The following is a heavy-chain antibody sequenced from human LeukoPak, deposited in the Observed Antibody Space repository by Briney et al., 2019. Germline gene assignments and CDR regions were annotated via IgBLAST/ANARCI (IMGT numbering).Heavy chain of an antibody. J-gene: IGHJ4*02. D-gene: IGHD4-17*01. V-gene: IGHV1-2*02. CDR3: ARDSDSATVTTFGY. CDR1: RYTFTGYY. Sequence: ASVKVSCKASRYTFTGYYMHWVRQAPGQGLEWMGWINPNSGGTNYAQKFQGRVTMTRDTSTSTAYMELSRLRSADTAVYYCARDSDSATVTTFGYWGQGTLVTVSS. CDR2: INPNSGGT.